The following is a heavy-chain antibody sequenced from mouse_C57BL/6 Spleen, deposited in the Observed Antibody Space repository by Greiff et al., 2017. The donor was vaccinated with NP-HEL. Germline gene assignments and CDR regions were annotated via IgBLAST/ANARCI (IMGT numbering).Heavy chain of an antibody. J-gene: IGHJ4*01. D-gene: IGHD2-4*01. V-gene: IGHV5-4*01. CDR3: ARDAYYDYVYYAMDY. CDR2: ISDGGSYT. Sequence: EVMLVESGGGLVKPGGSLKLSCAASGFTFSSYAMSWVRQTPEKRLEWVATISDGGSYTYYPDNVKGRFTISRDNAKNNLYLQMSHLKSEDTAMYYCARDAYYDYVYYAMDYWGQGTSVTVSS. CDR1: GFTFSSYA.